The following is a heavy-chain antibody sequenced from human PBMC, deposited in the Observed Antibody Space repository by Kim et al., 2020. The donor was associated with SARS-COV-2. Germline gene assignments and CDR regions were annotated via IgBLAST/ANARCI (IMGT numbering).Heavy chain of an antibody. D-gene: IGHD6-6*01. Sequence: SETLSLTCAVYGGSFSGYYWSWIRQPPGKGLEWIGEINHSGSTNYNPSLKSRVTISVDTSKNQFSLKLSSVTAADTAVYYCARGGLDSSSSPPIWFDYWGQGTLVTVSS. CDR1: GGSFSGYY. V-gene: IGHV4-34*01. J-gene: IGHJ4*02. CDR2: INHSGST. CDR3: ARGGLDSSSSPPIWFDY.